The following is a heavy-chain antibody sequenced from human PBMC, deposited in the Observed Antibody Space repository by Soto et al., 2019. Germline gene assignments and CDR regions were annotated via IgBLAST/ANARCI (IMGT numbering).Heavy chain of an antibody. CDR1: GYTFTSYG. D-gene: IGHD2-15*01. CDR2: ISAYNGNT. Sequence: GSSVKVSCKASGYTFTSYGISWVRQAPGQGLEWMGWISAYNGNTNYAQKLQGRVTMTTDTSTSTAYMELRSLRSDDMAVYYCAREQYIVLVVAANTYDCWGQAALGTVAS. J-gene: IGHJ4*02. V-gene: IGHV1-18*03. CDR3: AREQYIVLVVAANTYDC.